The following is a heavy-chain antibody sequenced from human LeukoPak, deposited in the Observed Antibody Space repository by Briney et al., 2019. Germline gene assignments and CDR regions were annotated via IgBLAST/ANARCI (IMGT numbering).Heavy chain of an antibody. CDR1: GFTFDDYA. CDR2: ISWNSGSI. D-gene: IGHD6-19*01. CDR3: AKDNGSSGWSNFDY. V-gene: IGHV3-9*01. J-gene: IGHJ4*02. Sequence: TGGSLRLSCAASGFTFDDYAMHWVRQAPGKGLEWVSGISWNSGSIGYADSVKGRFTISRDNAKNSLYLQMNSLRAEDTALYYCAKDNGSSGWSNFDYWGQGTLVTVSS.